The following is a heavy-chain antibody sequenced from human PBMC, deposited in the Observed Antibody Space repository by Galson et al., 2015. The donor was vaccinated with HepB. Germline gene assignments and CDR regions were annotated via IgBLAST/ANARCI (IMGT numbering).Heavy chain of an antibody. Sequence: LRLSCAASGFTFSSYAMSWVRQAPGKGLEWVSAISGSGGSTYYADSVKGRFTISRDNSKNTLYLQMNSLRAEDTAVYYCAKAPGGITGTTMSYWGQGTLVTVSS. J-gene: IGHJ4*02. V-gene: IGHV3-23*01. CDR1: GFTFSSYA. D-gene: IGHD1-7*01. CDR2: ISGSGGST. CDR3: AKAPGGITGTTMSY.